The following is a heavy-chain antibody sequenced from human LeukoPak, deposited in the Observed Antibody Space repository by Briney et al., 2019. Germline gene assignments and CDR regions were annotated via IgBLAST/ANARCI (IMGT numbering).Heavy chain of an antibody. CDR3: AREGVSGSYLGY. CDR2: INPSGGST. J-gene: IGHJ4*02. Sequence: ASVKVSCKASGYTFTNYYIHWVRLAPGQGLEWMGVINPSGGSTRYAQKFQDRVTMTRDMSTSTVYMELSSLRSEDTAVYYCAREGVSGSYLGYWGQGTLVTVSS. V-gene: IGHV1-46*01. D-gene: IGHD1-26*01. CDR1: GYTFTNYY.